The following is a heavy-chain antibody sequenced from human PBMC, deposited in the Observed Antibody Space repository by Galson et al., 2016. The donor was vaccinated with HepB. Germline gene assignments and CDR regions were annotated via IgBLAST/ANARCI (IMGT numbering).Heavy chain of an antibody. J-gene: IGHJ4*02. D-gene: IGHD2-21*01. V-gene: IGHV4-39*01. Sequence: SETLSLTCTVSGDSLNDSYWAWIRQSPGRGLEWIGSVFSNGDPFYIPSLKSLVSISIDTSKSQVSLRLSSVTATDTAYYYCARHGRGRPLFWGQGILVIVSS. CDR2: VFSNGDP. CDR1: GDSLNDSY. CDR3: ARHGRGRPLF.